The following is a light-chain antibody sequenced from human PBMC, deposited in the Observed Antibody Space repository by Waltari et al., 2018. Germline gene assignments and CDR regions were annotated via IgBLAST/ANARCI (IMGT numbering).Light chain of an antibody. CDR3: QQSYSTPRT. V-gene: IGKV1-9*01. CDR2: DVS. Sequence: QLTQSPSFLSASVRDRVTITCRASQGISRHLAWYQQKPGEAPKLLIYDVSTLQSGVPSRFSGSGFGTEFTLTISSLQPEDSATYYCQQSYSTPRTFGQGTKLDIK. CDR1: QGISRH. J-gene: IGKJ2*01.